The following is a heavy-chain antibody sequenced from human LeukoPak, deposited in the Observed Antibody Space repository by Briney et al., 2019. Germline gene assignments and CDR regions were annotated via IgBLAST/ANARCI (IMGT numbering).Heavy chain of an antibody. CDR1: GDSISSGDYY. J-gene: IGHJ5*02. V-gene: IGHV4-61*02. Sequence: PSETLSLTCTVSGDSISSGDYYWSWIRQPAGKGLEWIGRISSSGSTNYNPSLKSRVTISVDTSKNQFSLKLSSVTAADTAVYYCARVTSRNWFDPWGQGTLVTVSS. CDR2: ISSSGST. CDR3: ARVTSRNWFDP. D-gene: IGHD2-2*01.